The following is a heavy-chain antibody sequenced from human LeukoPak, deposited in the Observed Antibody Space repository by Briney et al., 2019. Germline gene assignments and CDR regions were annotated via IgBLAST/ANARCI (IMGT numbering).Heavy chain of an antibody. CDR1: GGSISSYY. J-gene: IGHJ4*02. Sequence: SETLSLTCTVSGGSISSYYWSWIRQPPGKGLEWIGRIYTSGSTNYNPSLKSRVTISVDTSKNQFSLKLSSVTAADTAVYYCAALSRYSSSWYFDYWGQGTLVTVSS. CDR2: IYTSGST. V-gene: IGHV4-4*08. CDR3: AALSRYSSSWYFDY. D-gene: IGHD6-13*01.